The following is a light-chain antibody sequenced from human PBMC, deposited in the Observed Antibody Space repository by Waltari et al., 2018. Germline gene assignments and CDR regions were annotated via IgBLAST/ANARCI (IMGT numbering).Light chain of an antibody. CDR3: ALYMGSGIWV. J-gene: IGLJ3*02. CDR2: KAN. Sequence: YQPPTGHAPRTLVDKANARSSGVPDRFSGSILGNTASLTITGAQADDESYYYCALYMGSGIWVFGGGTRLTVL. V-gene: IGLV8-61*01.